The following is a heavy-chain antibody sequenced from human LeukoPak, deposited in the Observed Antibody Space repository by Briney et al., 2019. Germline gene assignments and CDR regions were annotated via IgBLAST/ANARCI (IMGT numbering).Heavy chain of an antibody. Sequence: SLRLSCAAAGFTFGDYAMHWVRQAPGKGLEWVSGISWNSDTIGYADSVKGRFIISRDTAKNSLYLQMNSLRPEDTALYYCAKVGGLGSFYRNPYFAYWGQGTLVTVSS. J-gene: IGHJ4*02. CDR2: ISWNSDTI. V-gene: IGHV3-9*01. D-gene: IGHD3-10*01. CDR1: GFTFGDYA. CDR3: AKVGGLGSFYRNPYFAY.